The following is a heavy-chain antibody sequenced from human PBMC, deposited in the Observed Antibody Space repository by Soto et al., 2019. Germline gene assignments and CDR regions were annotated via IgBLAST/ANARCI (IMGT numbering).Heavy chain of an antibody. Sequence: QVQLQQWGAGLLKPSETLSLTCAVYGGSFSAYYWTWVRQSPGKGLEWIGEINHSGSTNYNPSLESRVTISVDTSKNQFSLNLNSVSAADTAADYCASLPESTTMTTHYWGQGTLVTVSS. J-gene: IGHJ4*02. CDR2: INHSGST. CDR1: GGSFSAYY. V-gene: IGHV4-34*01. D-gene: IGHD4-17*01. CDR3: ASLPESTTMTTHY.